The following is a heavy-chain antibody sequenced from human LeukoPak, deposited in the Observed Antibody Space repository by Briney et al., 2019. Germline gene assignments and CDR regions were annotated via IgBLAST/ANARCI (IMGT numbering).Heavy chain of an antibody. Sequence: GGTLRLSCAASGLTFSDYYMSWIRQAPGKGLEWVSYISSSGSTIYYADPVKGRSTISRDNAKNSLYLQMNSLRDEDTAVYYCARDTLVNSRYDFNYYYYMDVWGKGTTVTVSS. J-gene: IGHJ6*03. D-gene: IGHD2-2*01. CDR1: GLTFSDYY. V-gene: IGHV3-11*04. CDR3: ARDTLVNSRYDFNYYYYMDV. CDR2: ISSSGSTI.